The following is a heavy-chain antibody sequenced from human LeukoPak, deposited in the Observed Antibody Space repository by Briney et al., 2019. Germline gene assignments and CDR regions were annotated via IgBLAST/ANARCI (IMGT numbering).Heavy chain of an antibody. CDR3: ARGLSYFDH. V-gene: IGHV4-39*07. D-gene: IGHD2-21*02. CDR2: IYDSGST. J-gene: IGHJ4*02. Sequence: SETLSLTCTVSGGSIRSSYYYWGWIRQPPGKGLEWIGSIYDSGSTYYNPSLKSRVTISVDTSKNQFSLKLSSVTAADTAVYYCARGLSYFDHWGQGTLVTVSS. CDR1: GGSIRSSYYY.